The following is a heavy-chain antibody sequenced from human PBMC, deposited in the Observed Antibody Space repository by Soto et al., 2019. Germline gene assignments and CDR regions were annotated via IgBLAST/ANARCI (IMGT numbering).Heavy chain of an antibody. CDR3: ARGEGYDSSSYYRY. V-gene: IGHV1-2*02. CDR1: GYYFTGYY. Sequence: QVQLVQSGAEVKKPGDSVKVCCKASGYYFTGYYMHWLRQAPGQGLEWMGWVKPNSGGTNYAQKFQGRVTMTRDTSISTAYMDLNRLTSDDTAVYYCARGEGYDSSSYYRYWGQGTLVTVSS. CDR2: VKPNSGGT. D-gene: IGHD3-22*01. J-gene: IGHJ4*02.